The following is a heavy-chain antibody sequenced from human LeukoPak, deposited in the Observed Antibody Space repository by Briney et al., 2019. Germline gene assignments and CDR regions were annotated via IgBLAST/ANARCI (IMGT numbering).Heavy chain of an antibody. Sequence: GESLKISCKGSGYSFTSYWIGWVRPLPGKGLEWMGIIYPGDSDTRYSPSFQGQVTISADKSISTAYLQWSSLKASDTAMYYCARPTGYDSSGYYYPYYFDYWGQGTLVTVSS. CDR2: IYPGDSDT. CDR1: GYSFTSYW. CDR3: ARPTGYDSSGYYYPYYFDY. V-gene: IGHV5-51*01. J-gene: IGHJ4*02. D-gene: IGHD3-22*01.